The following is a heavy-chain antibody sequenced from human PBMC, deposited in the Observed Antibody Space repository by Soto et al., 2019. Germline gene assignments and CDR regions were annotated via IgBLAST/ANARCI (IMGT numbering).Heavy chain of an antibody. CDR1: GFTFSSYA. CDR2: LTGSGDRP. Sequence: GGSLRLSCAASGFTFSSYAMSWVRQAPGKGLEWVSALTGSGDRPWYPDSVKGRFTISRDNSKNTLYMQMNSLRGEDTAVYYCVKGSRGSRPYYFDYWGQGTRVTVSS. CDR3: VKGSRGSRPYYFDY. J-gene: IGHJ4*02. D-gene: IGHD3-22*01. V-gene: IGHV3-23*01.